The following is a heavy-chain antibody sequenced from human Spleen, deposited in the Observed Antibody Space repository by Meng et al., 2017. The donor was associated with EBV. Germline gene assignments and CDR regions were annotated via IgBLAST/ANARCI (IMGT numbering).Heavy chain of an antibody. CDR1: GGSISSSGYY. CDR2: IYYSGST. J-gene: IGHJ4*02. V-gene: IGHV4-39*07. CDR3: ARVEMATIGY. D-gene: IGHD5-24*01. Sequence: QLQLQESGPGLVKPSETLSLTGTGSGGSISSSGYYWGWIRQPPGRGLEWIGSIYYSGSTYYNPSLKSRVTISVDTSKNQFSLKLSSVTAADTAVYYCARVEMATIGYWGQGTLVTVSS.